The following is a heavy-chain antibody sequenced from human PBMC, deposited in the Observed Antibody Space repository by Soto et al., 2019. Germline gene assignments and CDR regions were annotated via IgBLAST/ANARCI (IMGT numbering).Heavy chain of an antibody. V-gene: IGHV4-30-2*01. Sequence: QLQLQESCSGLVKPSQTLSLTCAVSGGSISSGGEAWSWIRQPPGKGLEWIGYIYHSGSTYYNPSLKSRVTISVYRYKNQFSLKMRSVTAANTAVYYFSRDLYGGGGLDDWGQGTLVTVSS. J-gene: IGHJ4*02. CDR1: GGSISSGGEA. CDR3: SRDLYGGGGLDD. D-gene: IGHD2-21*01. CDR2: IYHSGST.